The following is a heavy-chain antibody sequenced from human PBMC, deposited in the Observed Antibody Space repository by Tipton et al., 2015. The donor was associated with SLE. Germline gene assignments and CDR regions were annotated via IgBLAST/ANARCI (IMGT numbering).Heavy chain of an antibody. J-gene: IGHJ4*02. D-gene: IGHD3-10*01. CDR3: ASRLMVQGVMGY. V-gene: IGHV4-34*01. CDR2: INHSGST. Sequence: TLSLTCAVYGGSFSGYYWSWIRQPPGKGLEWIGEINHSGSTNYNPSLKSRVTISVDTSKNQFSLKLSSVTAADTAVYYCASRLMVQGVMGYWGQGTLVTVSS. CDR1: GGSFSGYY.